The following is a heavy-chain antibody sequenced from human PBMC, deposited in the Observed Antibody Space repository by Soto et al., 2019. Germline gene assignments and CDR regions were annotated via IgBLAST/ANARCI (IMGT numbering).Heavy chain of an antibody. CDR1: GYTFTSYG. Sequence: ASLKVSCKASGYTFTSYGISWVRQAPGQGLEWMGWISAYNGNTNYAQKFQGRVTMTTDTSTSTAYMELSSLRSEDTAVYYCARGGAVLRDCDWLSPPMSWFDPWGQGTLVTVSS. J-gene: IGHJ5*02. CDR2: ISAYNGNT. CDR3: ARGGAVLRDCDWLSPPMSWFDP. D-gene: IGHD3-9*01. V-gene: IGHV1-18*01.